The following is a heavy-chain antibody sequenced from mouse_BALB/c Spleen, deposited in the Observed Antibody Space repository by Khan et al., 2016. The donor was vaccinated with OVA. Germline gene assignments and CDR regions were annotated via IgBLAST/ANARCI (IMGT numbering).Heavy chain of an antibody. CDR2: IRSKSNNYAT. D-gene: IGHD1-1*01. Sequence: EVQRGEAGGGLVQPKGSLKLSCAASGFTFNTYAMNWVRQAPGKGLEWVARIRSKSNNYATYYADSVKDRFTISRDDSQSMLYLQMNNLKTEDTAMYYCVRSYGAFDYWGQGTTLTVSS. CDR1: GFTFNTYA. CDR3: VRSYGAFDY. J-gene: IGHJ2*01. V-gene: IGHV10-1*02.